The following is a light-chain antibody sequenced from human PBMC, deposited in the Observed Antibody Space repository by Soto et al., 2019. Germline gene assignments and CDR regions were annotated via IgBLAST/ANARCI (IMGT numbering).Light chain of an antibody. CDR2: KAS. CDR3: QQHNDYTPVT. CDR1: QTISSW. J-gene: IGKJ2*01. Sequence: DIQMTQSPSTLSGSVGDRVTITCRASQTISSWLAWYQQKPGKAPKLLIYKASTLKSGVPSRFSGSGSGTEFTLTISSLRPDDFATYYCQQHNDYTPVTFGQGDQGGYQ. V-gene: IGKV1-5*03.